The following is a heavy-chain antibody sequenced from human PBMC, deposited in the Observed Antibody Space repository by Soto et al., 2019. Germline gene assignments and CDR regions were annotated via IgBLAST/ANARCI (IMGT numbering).Heavy chain of an antibody. CDR2: IYYSGST. V-gene: IGHV4-30-4*01. CDR1: DGSISRGDYY. J-gene: IGHJ6*02. CDR3: AREGYDYGDGYYYYGMDV. Sequence: SETLSPTCTVSDGSISRGDYYSSWIRQPPGKGLEWIGYIYYSGSTYYNPSLKSRVTISVDTSKKQFSLKLSSVTAADTAVYYCAREGYDYGDGYYYYGMDVWGQGTTVPVSS. D-gene: IGHD4-17*01.